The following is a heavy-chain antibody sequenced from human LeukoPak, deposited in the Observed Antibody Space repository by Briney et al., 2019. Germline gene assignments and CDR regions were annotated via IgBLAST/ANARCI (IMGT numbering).Heavy chain of an antibody. Sequence: GGSLRLSCAASGFTVSSNYMSWVRQAPGKGLEWVSVIYSGGSTYYADSVKGRFTISRDNSKNTLYLQMNSLRAEDTAVYYCARGIFSRGSCCDYWGQGTLVTVSS. CDR3: ARGIFSRGSCCDY. V-gene: IGHV3-53*01. CDR2: IYSGGST. CDR1: GFTVSSNY. D-gene: IGHD2-15*01. J-gene: IGHJ4*02.